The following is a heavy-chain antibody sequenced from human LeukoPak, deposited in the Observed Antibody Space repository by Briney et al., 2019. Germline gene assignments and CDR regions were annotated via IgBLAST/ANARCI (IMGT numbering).Heavy chain of an antibody. CDR1: GGTFSSYA. J-gene: IGHJ6*02. Sequence: ASVKVSCKASGGTFSSYAISWVRQAPGQGLEWMGGIIPIFGTANYAQKFQGRVTNTADESTSTAYMELSSLRSEDTAVYYCARDRRPLSNYDYYYYGMDVWGQGTTVTVSS. CDR3: ARDRRPLSNYDYYYYGMDV. D-gene: IGHD4-11*01. CDR2: IIPIFGTA. V-gene: IGHV1-69*13.